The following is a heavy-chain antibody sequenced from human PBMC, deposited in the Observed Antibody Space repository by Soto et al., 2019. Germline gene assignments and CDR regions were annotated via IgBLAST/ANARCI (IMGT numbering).Heavy chain of an antibody. CDR1: GFSLRSSGVG. CDR3: VHSGGGDCFDY. D-gene: IGHD2-21*01. J-gene: IGHJ4*02. CDR2: INWADDK. V-gene: IGHV2-5*02. Sequence: QITLKESGPTLVKPTQTLTLTCTLSGFSLRSSGVGVGWIRQPPGKALEWLALINWADDKRYSPSLKSRLTTTKDPSKDQVVLTVTTMDPVDTATYYCVHSGGGDCFDYWGQGILVTVSS.